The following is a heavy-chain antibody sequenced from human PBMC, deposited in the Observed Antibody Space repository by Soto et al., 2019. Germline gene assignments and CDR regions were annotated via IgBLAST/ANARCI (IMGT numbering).Heavy chain of an antibody. Sequence: QVQLQESGPGLVKPSGTLSLTCAVSNGSISNNDWWSWVRQPPGKGLEWIGEINHRGTTNYNPSLKSRVTILVDKSKNQFSLTLTSVTAADTAVYYCARGITFGGVIFDDWGQGTLVTVSS. J-gene: IGHJ4*02. D-gene: IGHD3-16*01. CDR3: ARGITFGGVIFDD. CDR2: INHRGTT. V-gene: IGHV4-4*02. CDR1: NGSISNNDW.